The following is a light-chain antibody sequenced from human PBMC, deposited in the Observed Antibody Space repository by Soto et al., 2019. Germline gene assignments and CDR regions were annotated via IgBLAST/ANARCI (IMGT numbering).Light chain of an antibody. V-gene: IGKV3-15*01. CDR3: QQYTSWPYT. Sequence: EIVMTQSPATLSVSPGERATLSCRASQSIGSSLAWYQQRPGQAPTLLIYSASTGATGIPARFSGSGSGTVFTLTISSLQSEDFAIYSCQQYTSWPYTFGQGTRLEIK. CDR1: QSIGSS. CDR2: SAS. J-gene: IGKJ2*01.